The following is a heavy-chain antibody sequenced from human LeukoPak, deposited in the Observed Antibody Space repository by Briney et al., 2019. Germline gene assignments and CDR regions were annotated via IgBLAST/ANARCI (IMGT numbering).Heavy chain of an antibody. CDR3: AISSYYRVWFDR. CDR1: GGSFSGYY. D-gene: IGHD3-22*01. CDR2: INHSGST. V-gene: IGHV4-34*01. J-gene: IGHJ5*02. Sequence: PSETLSLTCALYGGSFSGYYWSWLRQPPGKGLEWIGEINHSGSTNYNPSLKSRVTISVDKSKNQFSLMLTSVTAADTAVYYCAISSYYRVWFDRWGQGTLVTVSS.